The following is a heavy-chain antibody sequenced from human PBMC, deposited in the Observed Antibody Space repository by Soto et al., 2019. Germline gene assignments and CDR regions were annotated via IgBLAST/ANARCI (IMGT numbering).Heavy chain of an antibody. CDR2: IYYSGST. V-gene: IGHV4-59*01. CDR1: GGSISSYY. D-gene: IGHD2-15*01. Sequence: SETLSLTCTVSGGSISSYYWSWIRQPPGKGLEWIGYIYYSGSTNYNPSLKSRVTISVDTSKNQFSLKLSSVTAADTAMYYCARDGSSGGSCYDYWGQGTLVTVSS. CDR3: ARDGSSGGSCYDY. J-gene: IGHJ4*02.